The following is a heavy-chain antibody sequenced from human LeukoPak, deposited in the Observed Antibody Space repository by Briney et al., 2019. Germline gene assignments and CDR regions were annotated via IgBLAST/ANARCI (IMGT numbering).Heavy chain of an antibody. J-gene: IGHJ6*02. CDR2: ISAYSGNT. V-gene: IGHV1-18*01. D-gene: IGHD2-2*01. CDR1: GYTFTSYG. CDR3: ARDCCSSICCSLSGYYGMDV. Sequence: ASVKDSCKASGYTFTSYGISWVRQAPGKGLAWMEWISAYSGNTNFAQKLQGRVTQTPDTSMRAAYMELRSLRFDYPAVYYCARDCCSSICCSLSGYYGMDVWGQGNTVTVSS.